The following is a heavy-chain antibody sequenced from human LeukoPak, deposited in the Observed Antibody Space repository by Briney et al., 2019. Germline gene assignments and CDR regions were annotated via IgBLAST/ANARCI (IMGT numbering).Heavy chain of an antibody. V-gene: IGHV3-30*18. CDR3: AEDGGSSSWSWFDY. D-gene: IGHD6-13*01. CDR1: GFTFSSYG. CDR2: ISYDGSNK. Sequence: GGSLRLSCAASGFTFSSYGMHWVRQAPGKGLEWVAVISYDGSNKYYADSVKGRFTISRDNSKNTLYLQMNSLRAEDTAVYYCAEDGGSSSWSWFDYWGQGTLVTVSS. J-gene: IGHJ4*02.